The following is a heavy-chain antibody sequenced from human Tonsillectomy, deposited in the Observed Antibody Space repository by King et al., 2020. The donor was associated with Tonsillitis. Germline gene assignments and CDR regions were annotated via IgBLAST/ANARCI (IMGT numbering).Heavy chain of an antibody. Sequence: LQLVQSGTEVKKPGSSVKVSCKASGGTFSSYAISWVRQAPGQGLEWMGRIIPILDIANYAQNFQGRVTITADKSTATAYIELSSLSSEDTGVYYCANRNTRPYDRSPYYVQYFQNWGQGTLITVSS. CDR2: IIPILDIA. J-gene: IGHJ1*01. CDR3: ANRNTRPYDRSPYYVQYFQN. CDR1: GGTFSSYA. V-gene: IGHV1-69*04. D-gene: IGHD3-22*01.